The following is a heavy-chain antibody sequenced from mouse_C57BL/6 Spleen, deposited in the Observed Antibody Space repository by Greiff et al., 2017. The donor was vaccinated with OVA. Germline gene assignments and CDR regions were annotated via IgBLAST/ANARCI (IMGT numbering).Heavy chain of an antibody. Sequence: DVMLVESGEGLVKPGGSLNLSCAASGFTFSSYAMSWVRQTPEKRLEWVAYISSGGDYIYYADTVKGRFTISRDNARNTLYLQMSRLESEDTAMYYCTRDYGYWYFDVWGTGTTVTVSS. CDR2: ISSGGDYI. CDR1: GFTFSSYA. CDR3: TRDYGYWYFDV. V-gene: IGHV5-9-1*02. D-gene: IGHD2-4*01. J-gene: IGHJ1*03.